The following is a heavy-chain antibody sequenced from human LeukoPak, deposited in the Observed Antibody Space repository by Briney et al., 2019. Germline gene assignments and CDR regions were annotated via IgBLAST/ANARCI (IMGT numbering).Heavy chain of an antibody. CDR2: IYYSGST. D-gene: IGHD3-3*01. V-gene: IGHV4-39*01. CDR1: GGSLSSSSYY. Sequence: SETLSLTCTVSGGSLSSSSYYWGWIRQPPGKGLEWIGSIYYSGSTYYNPSLKSRVTISVDTSKNQFSLKLSSVAAAVTAVYYCLRFLEWSVIDYWGQGTLVTVSS. J-gene: IGHJ4*02. CDR3: LRFLEWSVIDY.